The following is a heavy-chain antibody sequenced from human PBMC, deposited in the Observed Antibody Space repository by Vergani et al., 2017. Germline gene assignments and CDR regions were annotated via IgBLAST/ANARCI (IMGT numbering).Heavy chain of an antibody. J-gene: IGHJ5*02. CDR2: IHYSENT. D-gene: IGHD6-19*01. CDR1: FDSIRNLY. Sequence: QVQLQESGPGLVKSSETLSLTCSVSFDSIRNLYCNWIRQPPGKGLEWIGSIHYSENTNYNPSLKTRVTISLDTSKHQFSLTLTSVTAADTAVYYCTSVTHSGQRADRWGQGILVTVTS. V-gene: IGHV4-59*11. CDR3: TSVTHSGQRADR.